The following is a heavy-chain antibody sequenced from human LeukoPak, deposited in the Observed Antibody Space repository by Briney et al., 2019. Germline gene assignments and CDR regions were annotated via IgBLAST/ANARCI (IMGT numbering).Heavy chain of an antibody. V-gene: IGHV3-30*01. CDR2: ISYDGSNK. J-gene: IGHJ5*02. Sequence: GGSLRLSCAASGFTFSSYAMHWVRQAPGKGLEWVAVISYDGSNKYYADSVKGRFTISRDNSKNTLYLQMNSLRAEDTAVYYCARDAYYDFWSGYRPFSWFDPWGQGTLVTVSS. D-gene: IGHD3-3*01. CDR1: GFTFSSYA. CDR3: ARDAYYDFWSGYRPFSWFDP.